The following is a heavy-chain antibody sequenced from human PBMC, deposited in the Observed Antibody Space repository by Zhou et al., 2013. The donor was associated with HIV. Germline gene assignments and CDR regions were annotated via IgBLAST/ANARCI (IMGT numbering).Heavy chain of an antibody. CDR3: VKGGSKGHFDSSGNLDY. J-gene: IGHJ4*02. CDR1: GFTFGDFA. CDR2: ISWNSGSL. V-gene: IGHV3-9*01. Sequence: EVQLVESGGGLEQPGRSLRLSCVASGFTFGDFAMHWVRQVSGKGLEWVSSISWNSGSLDYADSVKGRFTISRDNAKNSLYLQTNNLRPEDTARYYCVKGGSKGHFDSSGNLDYWGQGTLVTVSS. D-gene: IGHD6-19*01.